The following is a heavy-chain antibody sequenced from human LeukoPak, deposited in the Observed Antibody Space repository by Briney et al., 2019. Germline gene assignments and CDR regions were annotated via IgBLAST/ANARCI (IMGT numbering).Heavy chain of an antibody. D-gene: IGHD3-22*01. V-gene: IGHV3-30*02. J-gene: IGHJ4*02. CDR1: GFTFSSYG. Sequence: PGGSLRLSCAASGFTFSSYGMHWVRQAPGKGLEWVAFIRYDGSNKYYADSVKGRFTISRDNSKNTLYLQMNSLRAEDTAVYYCAKDPITMIVVGSHFDYWGQGTLVTVSS. CDR3: AKDPITMIVVGSHFDY. CDR2: IRYDGSNK.